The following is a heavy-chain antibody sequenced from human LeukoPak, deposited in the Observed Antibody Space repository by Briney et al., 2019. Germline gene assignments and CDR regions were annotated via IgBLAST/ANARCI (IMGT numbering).Heavy chain of an antibody. D-gene: IGHD1-26*01. CDR3: ARIVGVTDYFDY. V-gene: IGHV4-39*01. Sequence: SETLSLTCTVSGDSTSSSDYYWGWIRQPPGKGLEWIGSIYFSGSTFYNPSLKSRVTISNDTSKNQFSLKLSYVTAADTAVYYCARIVGVTDYFDYWGQGTLVTVSS. CDR2: IYFSGST. J-gene: IGHJ4*02. CDR1: GDSTSSSDYY.